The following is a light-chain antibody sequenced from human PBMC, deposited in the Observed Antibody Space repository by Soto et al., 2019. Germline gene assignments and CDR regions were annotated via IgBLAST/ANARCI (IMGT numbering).Light chain of an antibody. CDR3: CSFVRTNGLL. CDR1: SSDVGSYDL. Sequence: QSVLTQPASVSGSPGQLITISCTGTSSDVGSYDLVSWYQHHSGKAPKIIIYEVNKRPSGISDRFSGSKSGNTASLTISGLQAEDEADYFCCSFVRTNGLLFGGGTKVTVL. V-gene: IGLV2-23*02. J-gene: IGLJ2*01. CDR2: EVN.